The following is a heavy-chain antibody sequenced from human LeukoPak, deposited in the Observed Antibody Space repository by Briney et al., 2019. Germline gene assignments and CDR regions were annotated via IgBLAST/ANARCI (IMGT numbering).Heavy chain of an antibody. V-gene: IGHV3-9*01. CDR3: AKSDDYGDQMAFDI. D-gene: IGHD4-17*01. J-gene: IGHJ3*02. CDR1: GFTFDDYA. Sequence: PGGSLRLSCAASGFTFDDYAMHWVRQAPGKGLEWVSGISWNSGSIGYADSVKGRSTISRDNAKNSLYLQMNSLRAEDTALYYCAKSDDYGDQMAFDIWGQGTMVTVSS. CDR2: ISWNSGSI.